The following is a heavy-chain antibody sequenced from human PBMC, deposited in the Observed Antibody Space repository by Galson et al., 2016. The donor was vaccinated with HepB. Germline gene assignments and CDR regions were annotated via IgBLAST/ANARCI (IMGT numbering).Heavy chain of an antibody. Sequence: SLRLSCAASGFTFSSNGMSWVRQAPGKGLEWVSCISGSGTLTYYADSVKGRFTISRDNSKNTLNLQMSSLRAEDTAVYYCAKIAVTGTGYFDLWGRGALVSVSS. CDR1: GFTFSSNG. V-gene: IGHV3-23*01. CDR3: AKIAVTGTGYFDL. J-gene: IGHJ2*01. D-gene: IGHD6-19*01. CDR2: ISGSGTLT.